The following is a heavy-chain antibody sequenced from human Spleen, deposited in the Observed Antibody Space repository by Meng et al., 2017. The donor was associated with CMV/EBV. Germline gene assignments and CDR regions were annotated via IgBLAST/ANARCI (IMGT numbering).Heavy chain of an antibody. CDR1: TLTRYG. D-gene: IGHD3-3*01. CDR3: ARYYDFWGGSANVYFFDY. V-gene: IGHV3-23*03. CDR2: IYVDDRNT. Sequence: TLTRYGMTWARQDPGKGLACVSAIYVDDRNTLYADSVKGRFTISRDNSRNTLFLQMSSLRAEDTAVYYCARYYDFWGGSANVYFFDYWGQGTLVTVSS. J-gene: IGHJ4*02.